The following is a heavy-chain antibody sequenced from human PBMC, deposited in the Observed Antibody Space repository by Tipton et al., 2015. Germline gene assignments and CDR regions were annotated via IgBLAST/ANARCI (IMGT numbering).Heavy chain of an antibody. D-gene: IGHD1-14*01. Sequence: TLSLTCSVSSDSISKYYWSWIRQPPGKELEWIGYIQYSGSTNYNPSLKSRVTVLLDTSKTQFSLSLTSVTAADTAVYYCVRPANRGFDVWGQGTMVTVSS. CDR2: IQYSGST. V-gene: IGHV4-59*01. J-gene: IGHJ3*01. CDR3: VRPANRGFDV. CDR1: SDSISKYY.